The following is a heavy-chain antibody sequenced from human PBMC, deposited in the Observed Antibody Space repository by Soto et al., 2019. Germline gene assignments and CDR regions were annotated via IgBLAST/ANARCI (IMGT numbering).Heavy chain of an antibody. J-gene: IGHJ4*02. CDR2: MQPSTGRT. V-gene: IGHV1-8*01. Sequence: ASVKVSCKASGYSFTSLDINWVRQTAGQGLEWMGRMQPSTGRTGYAQKFQGRVTMTRDTSINTACMELTTLTSDDTAFYYCARGVSAGVDYWGQGTLVTVSS. CDR3: ARGVSAGVDY. CDR1: GYSFTSLD. D-gene: IGHD1-26*01.